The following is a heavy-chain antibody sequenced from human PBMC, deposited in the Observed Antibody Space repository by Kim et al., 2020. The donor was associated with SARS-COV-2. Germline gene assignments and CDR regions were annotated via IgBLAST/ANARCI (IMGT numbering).Heavy chain of an antibody. CDR1: GGTFSSYA. J-gene: IGHJ5*02. CDR2: IIPIFGTA. V-gene: IGHV1-69*13. Sequence: SVKVSCKASGGTFSSYAISWVRQAPGQGLEWMGGIIPIFGTANYAQKFQGRVTITADESTSTAYMELSSLRSEDTAVYYCARGWSEYSGYDWANWFDPWGQGTLVTVSS. CDR3: ARGWSEYSGYDWANWFDP. D-gene: IGHD5-12*01.